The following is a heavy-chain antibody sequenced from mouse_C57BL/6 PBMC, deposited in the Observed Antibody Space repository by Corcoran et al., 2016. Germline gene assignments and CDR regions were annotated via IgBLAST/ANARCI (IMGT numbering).Heavy chain of an antibody. Sequence: EVQLQQSGPELVKPGASVKMSCKASGYTFTDYYMNWVKQSHGKSLEWIGVINPYNGGTSYNQKFKGKATLTVDKSSSTAYMELNSLTSEDSAVYYCARTHIITTAKVDAMDYWGQGTSVTVSS. CDR2: INPYNGGT. CDR1: GYTFTDYY. V-gene: IGHV1-19*01. CDR3: ARTHIITTAKVDAMDY. J-gene: IGHJ4*01. D-gene: IGHD1-1*01.